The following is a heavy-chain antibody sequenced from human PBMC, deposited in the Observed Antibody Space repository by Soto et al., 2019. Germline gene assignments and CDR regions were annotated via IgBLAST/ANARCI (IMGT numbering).Heavy chain of an antibody. CDR2: ISAYNGNT. CDR1: GYTFTSYG. Sequence: GASVKVSCKASGYTFTSYGISGVRQAPGQGLEWMGWISAYNGNTNYAQKLQGRVTMTTDTSTSTAYMELRSLRSDDTAVYYCARDPRHAGIRWPFDYWGQGTLVTVSS. CDR3: ARDPRHAGIRWPFDY. V-gene: IGHV1-18*01. D-gene: IGHD4-17*01. J-gene: IGHJ4*02.